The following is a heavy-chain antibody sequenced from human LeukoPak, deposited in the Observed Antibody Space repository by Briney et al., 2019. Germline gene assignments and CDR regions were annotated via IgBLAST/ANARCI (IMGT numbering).Heavy chain of an antibody. CDR1: GGSFSGCY. V-gene: IGHV4-34*01. CDR3: ARGLSAGGIAAATPPYYFDY. CDR2: INHSGST. Sequence: SETLSLTCAVYGGSFSGCYWSWIRQPPGKGLEWIGEINHSGSTNYNPSLKSRVTISVDTSKNQFSLKLSSVTAADTAVYYCARGLSAGGIAAATPPYYFDYWGQGTLVTVSS. J-gene: IGHJ4*02. D-gene: IGHD6-13*01.